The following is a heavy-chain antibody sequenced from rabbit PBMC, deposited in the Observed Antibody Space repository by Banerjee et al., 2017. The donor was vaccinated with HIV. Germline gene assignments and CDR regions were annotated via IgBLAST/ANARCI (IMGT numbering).Heavy chain of an antibody. J-gene: IGHJ4*01. CDR2: IDAVSSDSP. Sequence: QEQLQESGGGLFQPGGSLTLTCKASGFDFSSNAMCWVRQAPGEGLEWIGCIDAVSSDSPYYATWVNGRFTISKTSSTTVTLQMTSLTAADTATYFCARDLAGVTGWNFNLWGPGTLVTVS. CDR3: ARDLAGVTGWNFNL. V-gene: IGHV1S45*01. CDR1: GFDFSSNA. D-gene: IGHD4-1*01.